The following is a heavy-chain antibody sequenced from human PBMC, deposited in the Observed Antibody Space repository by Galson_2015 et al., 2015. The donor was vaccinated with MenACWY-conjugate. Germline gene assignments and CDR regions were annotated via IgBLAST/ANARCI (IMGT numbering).Heavy chain of an antibody. CDR1: GDSVPSHSAA. V-gene: IGHV6-1*01. J-gene: IGHJ5*02. D-gene: IGHD2-15*01. CDR2: TYYRSKWYN. CDR3: ARVRGGSHNWVDP. Sequence: CAISGDSVPSHSAAWNWIRQSPSRGLEWLGRTYYRSKWYNDYAVSVKSRITINPDTSKNQFSLHLNSVTPEDTAVYYCARVRGGSHNWVDPWGQGTLVTVSS.